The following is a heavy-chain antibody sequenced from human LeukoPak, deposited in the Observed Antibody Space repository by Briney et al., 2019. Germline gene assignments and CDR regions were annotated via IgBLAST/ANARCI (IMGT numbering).Heavy chain of an antibody. Sequence: PGRSLRLSCAASGFTFGDYAMHWVRQAPGRGLEWVSGISWNSGSIGYADSVKGRFTISRDNAKNSLYLQMNSLRAEDMALSYCAKDMPRSPWQRPAYKDVWGKGTTVTVSS. CDR2: ISWNSGSI. J-gene: IGHJ6*03. V-gene: IGHV3-9*03. CDR1: GFTFGDYA. CDR3: AKDMPRSPWQRPAYKDV. D-gene: IGHD1-26*01.